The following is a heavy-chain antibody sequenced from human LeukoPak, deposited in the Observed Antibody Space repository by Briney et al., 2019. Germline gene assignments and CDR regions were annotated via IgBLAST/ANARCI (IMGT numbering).Heavy chain of an antibody. D-gene: IGHD5-12*01. CDR2: IYHSGST. CDR1: GGSISSGGYS. J-gene: IGHJ4*02. Sequence: SETLSLTCDVSGGSISSGGYSWSWIRQPPGKGLEWIGYIYHSGSTYYNPSLKSRVTISVDRSKNQFSLKLSSVTAADTAVYYCARGGVVATIWGQGTLVTVSS. V-gene: IGHV4-30-2*01. CDR3: ARGGVVATI.